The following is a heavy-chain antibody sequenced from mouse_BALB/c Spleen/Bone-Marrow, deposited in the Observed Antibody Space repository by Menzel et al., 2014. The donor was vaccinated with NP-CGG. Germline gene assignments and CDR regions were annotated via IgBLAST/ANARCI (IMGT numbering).Heavy chain of an antibody. J-gene: IGHJ2*01. CDR3: ARCGYYGFLHY. D-gene: IGHD1-1*01. V-gene: IGHV4-1*02. CDR2: INPDSRTI. Sequence: EVMLVESGGGLVQPGGSLKLSCAASGFDFSRYWMSWVRQAPGKGLEWIGEINPDSRTINYTPSLKDKFIISRDNAKNTLDLQMSRVRSEDAGLYYCARCGYYGFLHYWGQGTTLTVSS. CDR1: GFDFSRYW.